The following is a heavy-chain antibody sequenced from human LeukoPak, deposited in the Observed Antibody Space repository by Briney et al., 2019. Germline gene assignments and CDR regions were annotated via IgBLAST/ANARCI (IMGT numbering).Heavy chain of an antibody. CDR1: GFTFSSYA. J-gene: IGHJ4*02. D-gene: IGHD3-22*01. CDR3: ARDLGDSSGYFPPYYFDY. V-gene: IGHV3-30-3*01. Sequence: GRSLRLSCAASGFTFSSYAMHWVRQAPGKGLEWVAVISYDGSNKYYADSVKGRFTISRDNSKNTLYLQMNSLRAEDTAVYYCARDLGDSSGYFPPYYFDYWGREPWSPSPQ. CDR2: ISYDGSNK.